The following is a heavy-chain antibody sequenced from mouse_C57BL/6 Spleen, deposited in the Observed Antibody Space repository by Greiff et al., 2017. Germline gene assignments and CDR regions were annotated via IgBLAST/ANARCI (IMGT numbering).Heavy chain of an antibody. D-gene: IGHD1-1*01. Sequence: EVHLLESGGDLVKPGGSLKLSCAASGFTFSSYGMSWVRQTPDKRLEWVATISSGGSYTYYPDSVKGRFTISRDNAKNTLYLQMSSLKSEDTAMYYCARHYYGSSYGNYYAMDYWGQGTSVTVSS. CDR3: ARHYYGSSYGNYYAMDY. CDR2: ISSGGSYT. CDR1: GFTFSSYG. V-gene: IGHV5-6*01. J-gene: IGHJ4*01.